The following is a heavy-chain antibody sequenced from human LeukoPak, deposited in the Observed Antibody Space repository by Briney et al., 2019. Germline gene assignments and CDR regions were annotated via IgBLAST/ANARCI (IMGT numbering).Heavy chain of an antibody. CDR3: ARKGYFGSGIYFFDY. V-gene: IGHV1-3*01. CDR1: GYTFTRYP. D-gene: IGHD3-10*01. CDR2: INPANGDT. Sequence: ASVKVSCKASGYTFTRYPIHWVRQAPGQRLEWMGWINPANGDTGYSKKFQGGVTITRDTSASTAYMELSSLSSEDTALYYCARKGYFGSGIYFFDYWGQGTLVTVSS. J-gene: IGHJ4*02.